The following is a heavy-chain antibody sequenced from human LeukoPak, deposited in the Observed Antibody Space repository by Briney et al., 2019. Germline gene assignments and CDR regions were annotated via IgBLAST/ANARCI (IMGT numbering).Heavy chain of an antibody. V-gene: IGHV3-53*01. CDR2: IYSGGST. D-gene: IGHD3-10*02. Sequence: RGSLRLSCAASGFTVSSNYMSWVRQAPGKGLEWVSVIYSGGSTYYADSVKGRFTISRDNSKNTLYLQMNSLRAEDTAVYYCARADYYVQFDYWGQGTLVTVSS. CDR3: ARADYYVQFDY. J-gene: IGHJ4*02. CDR1: GFTVSSNY.